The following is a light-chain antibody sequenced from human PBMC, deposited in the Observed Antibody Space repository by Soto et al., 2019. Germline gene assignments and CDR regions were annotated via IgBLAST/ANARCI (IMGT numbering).Light chain of an antibody. J-gene: IGKJ1*01. CDR2: GAS. V-gene: IGKV3-15*01. CDR1: KSISNN. Sequence: ELVMTQSPATLSVSPGERVTLSCRASKSISNNLAWYQQKPGQAPRLLIYGASTRATGFPARFSGSGSGTEFTLTIGSLQSEDFSVYYCQQYNNWPPTFGQGTKVELK. CDR3: QQYNNWPPT.